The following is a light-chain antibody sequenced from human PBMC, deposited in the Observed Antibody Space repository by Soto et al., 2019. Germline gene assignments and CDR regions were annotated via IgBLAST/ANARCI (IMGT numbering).Light chain of an antibody. J-gene: IGKJ2*01. CDR1: ESISNW. Sequence: DIQMTQSPPILSASVGDRVAITCRASESISNWLAWYQQKPGKAPKVLIYDASRLQSGVPERFSGSGSGTQFTLPISCLQADDIATYYCQQYKSYSYTFGQGTNLEI. V-gene: IGKV1-5*01. CDR2: DAS. CDR3: QQYKSYSYT.